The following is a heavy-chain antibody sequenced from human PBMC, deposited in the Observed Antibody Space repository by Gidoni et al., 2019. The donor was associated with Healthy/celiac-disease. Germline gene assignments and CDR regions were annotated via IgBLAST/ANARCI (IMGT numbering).Heavy chain of an antibody. Sequence: QVQLVQSGSDLKKPGASVTVSCKASGYTFTSYAIDWVRQAPGKGLEWMGWINTKPGNPTYAKCFTGRFVFALDTSVSTAYLQISSLKAEDTAVYYWARVYVDTAMVTEGDLGYYYYYGMDVWGQGTTVTVSS. J-gene: IGHJ6*02. CDR1: GYTFTSYA. CDR2: INTKPGNP. CDR3: ARVYVDTAMVTEGDLGYYYYYGMDV. D-gene: IGHD5-18*01. V-gene: IGHV7-4-1*02.